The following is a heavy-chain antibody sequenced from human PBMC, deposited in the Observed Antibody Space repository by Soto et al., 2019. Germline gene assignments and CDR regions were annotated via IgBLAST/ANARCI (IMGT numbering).Heavy chain of an antibody. CDR1: GFTFSSYE. V-gene: IGHV3-48*03. Sequence: LRLSCAASGFTFSSYEMNWVRQAPGKGLEWVSYISSSGSTIYYADSVKGRFTISRDNAKNSLYLQMNSLRAEDTAVYYCAREQRLRYFDWLDYWGQGTLVTVSS. CDR3: AREQRLRYFDWLDY. D-gene: IGHD3-9*01. CDR2: ISSSGSTI. J-gene: IGHJ4*02.